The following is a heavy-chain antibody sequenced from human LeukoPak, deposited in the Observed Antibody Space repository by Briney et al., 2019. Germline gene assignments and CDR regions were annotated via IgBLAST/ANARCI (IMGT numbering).Heavy chain of an antibody. CDR2: IIVYNDNT. V-gene: IGHV1-18*04. CDR3: ARIDGSEWFNYFDY. Sequence: ASVKVSCKASGYTFTGYYMHWVRQAPGQGLEWMGWIIVYNDNTNYAQKFQGRVTMTTDTSTSTAYMELRSLRSDDTAVYYCARIDGSEWFNYFDYWGQGTLVTVSS. J-gene: IGHJ4*02. CDR1: GYTFTGYY. D-gene: IGHD3-10*01.